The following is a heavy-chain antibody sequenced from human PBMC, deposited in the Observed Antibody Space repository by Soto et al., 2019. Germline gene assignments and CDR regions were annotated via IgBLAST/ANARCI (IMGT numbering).Heavy chain of an antibody. D-gene: IGHD6-13*01. V-gene: IGHV4-59*01. CDR3: AGFKKYSSSWYMSYFDY. Sequence: SETLSLTCTVSGGSISSYYWSWIRQPPGKGLEWIGYIYYSGSTNYNPSLKSRVTISVDTSKNQFSLKLSSVTAADTAVYYCAGFKKYSSSWYMSYFDYWGQGTLVTVSS. CDR2: IYYSGST. CDR1: GGSISSYY. J-gene: IGHJ4*02.